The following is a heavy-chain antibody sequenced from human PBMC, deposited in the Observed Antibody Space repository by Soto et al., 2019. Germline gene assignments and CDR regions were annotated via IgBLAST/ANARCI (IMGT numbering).Heavy chain of an antibody. J-gene: IGHJ4*02. D-gene: IGHD1-26*01. CDR3: AKGRETTTSAKFCFDN. CDR2: LSVTGGGP. V-gene: IGHV3-23*01. Sequence: EVRLLESGGGLVQPGGFLRLSCAASGFSFSSYDMTWVRQAPGQGLEWVSSLSVTGGGPYYADSVRGRFTMSRDNSKNTLALEMSGLRADDSAVYYCAKGRETTTSAKFCFDNWGQGTLVTVSS. CDR1: GFSFSSYD.